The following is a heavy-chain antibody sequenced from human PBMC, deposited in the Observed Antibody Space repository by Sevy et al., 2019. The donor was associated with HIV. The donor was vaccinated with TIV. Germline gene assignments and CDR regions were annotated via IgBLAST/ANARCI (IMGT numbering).Heavy chain of an antibody. D-gene: IGHD3-22*01. CDR2: ISSSSSYI. CDR1: GFTFSSYS. CDR3: ASHYYDSTGYYFPLEY. J-gene: IGHJ4*02. Sequence: GGSLRLSCAASGFTFSSYSMNWVRQAPGKGLEWVSSISSSSSYIYYADSVKGRFTISRDNSKNTLYLQMNSLRADDTAVYYCASHYYDSTGYYFPLEYWGQGTRVTVSS. V-gene: IGHV3-21*01.